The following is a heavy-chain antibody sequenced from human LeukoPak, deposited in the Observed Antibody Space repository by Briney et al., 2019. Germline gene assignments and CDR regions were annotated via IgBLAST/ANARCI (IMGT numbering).Heavy chain of an antibody. Sequence: GGSLRLSCAASGFTFSSHGMHWVRQAPGKGLEWVAFIRYDGSNKYYADSVKGRFTISRDNSKNTLYLQMNSLRAEDTAVYYCVRDSRGSYQPRGWFDPWGQGTLVTVSS. D-gene: IGHD1-26*01. CDR1: GFTFSSHG. J-gene: IGHJ5*02. V-gene: IGHV3-30*02. CDR2: IRYDGSNK. CDR3: VRDSRGSYQPRGWFDP.